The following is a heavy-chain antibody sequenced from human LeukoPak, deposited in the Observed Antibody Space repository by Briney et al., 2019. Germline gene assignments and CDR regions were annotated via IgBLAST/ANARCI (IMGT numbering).Heavy chain of an antibody. D-gene: IGHD3-10*01. CDR3: AKDQGYYYGSGSYVFDY. J-gene: IGHJ4*02. Sequence: GGSLRLSCAASGFTFSSYAMSWVRQAPGKGREWVSAISGSGGSTYYADSVKGRFTISRDNSKNTLYLQMNSLRAEDTAVYYCAKDQGYYYGSGSYVFDYWGQGTLVTVSS. CDR2: ISGSGGST. V-gene: IGHV3-23*01. CDR1: GFTFSSYA.